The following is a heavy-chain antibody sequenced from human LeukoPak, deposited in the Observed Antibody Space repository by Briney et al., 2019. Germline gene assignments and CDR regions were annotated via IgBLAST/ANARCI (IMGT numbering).Heavy chain of an antibody. Sequence: PGRSLRLSCAASGFTFSSNVMYWVRQAPGKGLEWVAAISYDGSNKYYADSVKGRFTISRDNPKNTVYLQMNSLRAEDTAAYYCARVGGSYSNYFDYWGQGTLVTVSS. CDR1: GFTFSSNV. D-gene: IGHD1-26*01. CDR3: ARVGGSYSNYFDY. CDR2: ISYDGSNK. J-gene: IGHJ4*02. V-gene: IGHV3-30*03.